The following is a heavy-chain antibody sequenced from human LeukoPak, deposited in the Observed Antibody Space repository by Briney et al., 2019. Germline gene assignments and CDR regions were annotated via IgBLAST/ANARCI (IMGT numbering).Heavy chain of an antibody. CDR2: INPSGGST. CDR1: GYTFTSYD. V-gene: IGHV1-46*01. D-gene: IGHD3-22*01. J-gene: IGHJ4*02. Sequence: ASVKVSCKASGYTFTSYDINWVRQAPGQGLEWMGIINPSGGSTSYAQKFQGRVTMTRDTSTSTVYMELSSLRSEDTAVYYCARESSQVVISYFDYWGQGTLVTVSS. CDR3: ARESSQVVISYFDY.